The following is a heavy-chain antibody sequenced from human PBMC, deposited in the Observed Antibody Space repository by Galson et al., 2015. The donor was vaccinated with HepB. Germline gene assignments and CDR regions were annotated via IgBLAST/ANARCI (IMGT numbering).Heavy chain of an antibody. CDR2: INPNSGGT. CDR3: AREGRGGRGDPTRAAFDI. Sequence: SVKVSCKASGYTFTGYYMHWVRQAPGQGLEWMGRINPNSGGTNYAQKFQGRVTMTRDTSISTPYMELSRLRSDDTAVYYCAREGRGGRGDPTRAAFDIWGQGTMVTVSS. D-gene: IGHD3-16*01. V-gene: IGHV1-2*06. CDR1: GYTFTGYY. J-gene: IGHJ3*02.